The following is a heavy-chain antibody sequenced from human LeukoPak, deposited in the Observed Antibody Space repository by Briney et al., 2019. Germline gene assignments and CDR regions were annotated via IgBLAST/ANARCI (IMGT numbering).Heavy chain of an antibody. CDR2: IKQDGSEQ. V-gene: IGHV3-7*01. CDR3: ASLDVEPAADY. J-gene: IGHJ4*02. D-gene: IGHD2-2*01. CDR1: GFTFSSYW. Sequence: PGGSLRLSCAASGFTFSSYWMSWVRQAPGKGLEWVANIKQDGSEQYYVDSVKGRFTISRDNAKNSLYLQMNSLRAEDKAVYYCASLDVEPAADYWGQGTLVTVSS.